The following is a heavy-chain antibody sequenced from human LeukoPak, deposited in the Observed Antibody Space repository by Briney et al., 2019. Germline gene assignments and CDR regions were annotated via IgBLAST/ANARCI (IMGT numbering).Heavy chain of an antibody. V-gene: IGHV3-23*01. J-gene: IGHJ4*02. CDR3: ARGTVVIFDY. CDR2: ISGSGGST. Sequence: GGSLRLSCAASGFTFSSYAMSWVRQAPGKGLEWVSAISGSGGSTYYADSVKGRFTISRDNSKSTLYLQMNSLRAEDTAVYYCARGTVVIFDYWGQGTLVTVSS. CDR1: GFTFSSYA. D-gene: IGHD3-22*01.